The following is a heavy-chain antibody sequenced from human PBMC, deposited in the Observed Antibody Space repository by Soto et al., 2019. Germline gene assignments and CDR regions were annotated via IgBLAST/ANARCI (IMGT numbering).Heavy chain of an antibody. D-gene: IGHD1-1*01. J-gene: IGHJ3*02. V-gene: IGHV4-34*01. CDR1: GGSVSIGSYY. CDR2: MSHSGGS. Sequence: QVQLQQWGAGLLKPSETLSLTCAVYGGSVSIGSYYWSWIRQPPGKGLEWIGDMSHSGGSHFNPSLQSRLPISVDTSKNQFSLQMSSVTAADTALYYCARVERGTATTVVDAFDIWGPGTMVTVSS. CDR3: ARVERGTATTVVDAFDI.